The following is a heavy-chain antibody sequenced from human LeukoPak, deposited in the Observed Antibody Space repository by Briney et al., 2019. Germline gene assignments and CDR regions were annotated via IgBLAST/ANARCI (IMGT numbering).Heavy chain of an antibody. V-gene: IGHV3-30*18. D-gene: IGHD3-10*01. Sequence: GGSLRLSCAASGFTFSSYGMHWVRQAPGKGLEWVAVISYDGSNKYYADSVKGRFTISRDNSKNTLYLQMSSLRAEDTAVYYCAKQYLYGSGRRVGMDVWGKGTTVTVSS. CDR2: ISYDGSNK. J-gene: IGHJ6*04. CDR3: AKQYLYGSGRRVGMDV. CDR1: GFTFSSYG.